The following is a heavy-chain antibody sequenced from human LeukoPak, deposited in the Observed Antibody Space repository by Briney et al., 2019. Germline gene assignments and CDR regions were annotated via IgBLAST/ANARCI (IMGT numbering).Heavy chain of an antibody. Sequence: SETLSLTCTVSGSSVSPYHWGWIRQPPGKGLEWTGYIYYSGSTNYNPSLNSRVTISVDTSKNQFSLRLSSVTAADTAIYYCARAVSGRFDYWGQGTLVTVSS. V-gene: IGHV4-59*08. D-gene: IGHD6-19*01. CDR3: ARAVSGRFDY. CDR1: GSSVSPYH. J-gene: IGHJ4*02. CDR2: IYYSGST.